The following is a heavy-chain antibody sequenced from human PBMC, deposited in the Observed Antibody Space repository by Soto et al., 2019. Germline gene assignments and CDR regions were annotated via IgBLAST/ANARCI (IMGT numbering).Heavy chain of an antibody. J-gene: IGHJ4*02. V-gene: IGHV3-74*03. CDR2: INSDGTHT. D-gene: IGHD3-22*01. CDR1: GFTFSSYW. Sequence: GGSLRLSCAASGFTFSSYWMHWVRQVPGKGLVWVSHINSDGTHTTYADSVKGRFTISRDNAKNTLYLQMNSLRAEDTAVYYCAGEIYDDYDSSGFDHWGQGTLVTVSS. CDR3: AGEIYDDYDSSGFDH.